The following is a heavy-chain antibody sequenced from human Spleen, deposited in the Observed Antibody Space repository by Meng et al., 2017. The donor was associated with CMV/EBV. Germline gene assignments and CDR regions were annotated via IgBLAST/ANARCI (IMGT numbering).Heavy chain of an antibody. Sequence: SETLSLTCTVSGGSISSGDYYWSWIRQPPGKGLEWIGYIYYSGNTYYNPSLKSRVTISVDTSKNQFSLKLSSVTAADTAVYYCARGGFLEFDPWGQGTLVTVSS. CDR1: GGSISSGDYY. D-gene: IGHD3-3*01. J-gene: IGHJ5*02. CDR2: IYYSGNT. CDR3: ARGGFLEFDP. V-gene: IGHV4-30-4*08.